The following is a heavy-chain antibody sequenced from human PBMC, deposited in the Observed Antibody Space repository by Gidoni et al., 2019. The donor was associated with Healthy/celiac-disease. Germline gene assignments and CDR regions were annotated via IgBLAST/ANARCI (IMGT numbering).Heavy chain of an antibody. CDR3: ARGTTVVTDWYFDL. CDR2: ISSSSSYI. CDR1: GFTFSSYS. Sequence: EVQLVESGGGLVKPGGSLRLSCAAPGFTFSSYSMNWVRQAPGKGLEWVSSISSSSSYIYYADSVKGRFTISRDNAKNSLYLQMNSLRAEDTAVYYCARGTTVVTDWYFDLWGRGTLVTVSS. V-gene: IGHV3-21*01. D-gene: IGHD4-17*01. J-gene: IGHJ2*01.